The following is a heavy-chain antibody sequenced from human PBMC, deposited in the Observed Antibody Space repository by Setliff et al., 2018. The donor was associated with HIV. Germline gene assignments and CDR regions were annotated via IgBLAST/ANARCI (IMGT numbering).Heavy chain of an antibody. Sequence: SETLSLTCTVSGGSISSNNYYWGWIRQPPGKGLEWIGSIFYSETVYYGGRTYYSPSLKSRVTISVDTSKSQFSLKLSSVTAADTAVYYCARQVGSQYSYWAYYFDSWGQGALVTVSS. V-gene: IGHV4-39*07. J-gene: IGHJ4*02. CDR1: GGSISSNNYY. CDR3: ARQVGSQYSYWAYYFDS. D-gene: IGHD5-18*01. CDR2: IFYSETVYYGGRT.